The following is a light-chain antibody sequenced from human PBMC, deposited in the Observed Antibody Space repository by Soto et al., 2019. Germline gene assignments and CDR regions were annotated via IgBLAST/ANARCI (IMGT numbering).Light chain of an antibody. CDR2: STS. J-gene: IGLJ1*01. V-gene: IGLV1-44*01. CDR3: AAWDDRLDVYV. CDR1: SSDIGSNT. Sequence: QSVLTQPPTASGTPGQIVAISCSGSSSDIGSNTVTWYQQLPGTAPKLLIYSTSQRSSGVPGRFSGSKSGASASLSISGIQSEDEADYYCAAWDDRLDVYVFGPGTKVTVL.